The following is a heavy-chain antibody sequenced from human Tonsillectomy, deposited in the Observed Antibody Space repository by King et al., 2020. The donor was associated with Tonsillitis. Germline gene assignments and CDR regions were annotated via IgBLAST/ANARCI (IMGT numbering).Heavy chain of an antibody. CDR2: MVYDGSDE. D-gene: IGHD1-14*01. Sequence: VQLVESGGGVVQPGRSLRLSCAVSGCTFSSYDMHWVRQAPGKGLEWVADMVYDGSDEYYADPEKGRFTISRDNYKNTLYLQMNSLRVEDTAVYYCARECRYLYYYNYMDVWGKGTTVTVSS. V-gene: IGHV3-33*08. CDR3: ARECRYLYYYNYMDV. CDR1: GCTFSSYD. J-gene: IGHJ6*03.